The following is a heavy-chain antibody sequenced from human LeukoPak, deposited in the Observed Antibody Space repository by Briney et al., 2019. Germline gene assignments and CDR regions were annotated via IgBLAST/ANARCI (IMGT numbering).Heavy chain of an antibody. Sequence: PGGSLRLSCAASGFTFISYWMSWVRQAPGKGLEWVANIKQDGSEKYYVDSVKGRFTISRDNAKNSLYLQMNSLRAEDMALYYCAKDSYSGSQGGRVSFDYWGQGTLVTVSS. V-gene: IGHV3-7*03. CDR1: GFTFISYW. D-gene: IGHD1-26*01. J-gene: IGHJ4*02. CDR3: AKDSYSGSQGGRVSFDY. CDR2: IKQDGSEK.